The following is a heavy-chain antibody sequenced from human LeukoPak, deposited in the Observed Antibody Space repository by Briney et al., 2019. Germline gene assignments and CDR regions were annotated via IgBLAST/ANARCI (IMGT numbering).Heavy chain of an antibody. CDR1: GYTFTGYY. CDR3: ARDIVATTSSPDYYYGMDV. D-gene: IGHD5-12*01. Sequence: ASVKVSCKASGYTFTGYYMHWVRQAPGQGPEWMGWINPNSGGTDYAQKFQGWVTMTRDTSISTAYMELSRLRSDDTAVYYCARDIVATTSSPDYYYGMDVWGQGTTVTVSS. V-gene: IGHV1-2*04. J-gene: IGHJ6*02. CDR2: INPNSGGT.